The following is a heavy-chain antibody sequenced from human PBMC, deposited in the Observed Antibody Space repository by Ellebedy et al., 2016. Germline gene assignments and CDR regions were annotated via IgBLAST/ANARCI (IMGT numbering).Heavy chain of an antibody. CDR3: ASAIDY. V-gene: IGHV1-69*04. CDR1: SYTFTTYG. CDR2: IVPIPDTS. Sequence: SVKVSXXASSYTFTTYGISWVRQAPGQGLEWMGRIVPIPDTSTYAQKFQGRVTITADKSTSTAYMELSNLTSEDTAVYHCASAIDYWGQGTLVTVSS. J-gene: IGHJ4*02.